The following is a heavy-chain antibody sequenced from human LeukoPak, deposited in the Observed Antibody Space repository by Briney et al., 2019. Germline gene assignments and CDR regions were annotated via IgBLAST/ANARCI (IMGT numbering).Heavy chain of an antibody. J-gene: IGHJ4*02. CDR3: ARRGYSYGRTFDY. D-gene: IGHD5-18*01. CDR2: INHSGST. V-gene: IGHV4-34*01. Sequence: SETLSLTCAVYGGPFSGYYWSWIRQPPGKGLEWIGEINHSGSTNYNPSLKSRVTISVDTSKNQFSLKLSSVTAADTAVYYCARRGYSYGRTFDYWGQGTLVTVSS. CDR1: GGPFSGYY.